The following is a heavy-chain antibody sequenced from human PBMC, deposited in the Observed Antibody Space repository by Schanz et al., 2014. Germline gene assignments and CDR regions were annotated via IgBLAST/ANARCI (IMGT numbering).Heavy chain of an antibody. CDR3: AKHVRSLTGNDY. Sequence: VQLLESGGGLVRPGGSLRLSCAASGFTFSSYTMNWVRQAPGQGLEWVAIIWYDGSNKYYADSVKGRFTISRDNSKNTLFLQMSSLRAEDTAVYYCAKHVRSLTGNDYWGQGTLVTVSS. V-gene: IGHV3-33*06. D-gene: IGHD3-9*01. CDR1: GFTFSSYT. J-gene: IGHJ4*02. CDR2: IWYDGSNK.